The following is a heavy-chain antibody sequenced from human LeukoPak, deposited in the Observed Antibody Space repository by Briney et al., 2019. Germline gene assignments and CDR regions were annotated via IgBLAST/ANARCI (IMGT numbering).Heavy chain of an antibody. CDR2: INHSGST. D-gene: IGHD4-23*01. V-gene: IGHV4-34*01. CDR3: AGVRDYGGNSPGAFDI. CDR1: GGSFSGYY. Sequence: SETLSLTCAVYGGSFSGYYWSWIRQPPGKGLEWIGEINHSGSTNYNPSLKSRVTISVDTSKNQFSLKLSSVTAADTAVYYCAGVRDYGGNSPGAFDIWGQGTMVTVSS. J-gene: IGHJ3*02.